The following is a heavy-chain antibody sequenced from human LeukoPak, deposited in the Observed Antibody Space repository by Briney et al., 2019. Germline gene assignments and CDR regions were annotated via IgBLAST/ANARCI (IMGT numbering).Heavy chain of an antibody. J-gene: IGHJ4*02. CDR2: IYYSGST. D-gene: IGHD4-17*01. Sequence: PSETLSLTCTVSGGSIRSGDYYWRWIRQPPGKGLEWIVYIYYSGSTHYNPSLKSRVTISIDTSKNQLSLKLSSVTAADTAVYYCARARHDYGQTYFDYWGQGTLVTVSS. V-gene: IGHV4-30-4*08. CDR1: GGSIRSGDYY. CDR3: ARARHDYGQTYFDY.